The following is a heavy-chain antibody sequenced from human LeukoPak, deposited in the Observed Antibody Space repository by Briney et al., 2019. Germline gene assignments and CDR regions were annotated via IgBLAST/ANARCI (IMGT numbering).Heavy chain of an antibody. J-gene: IGHJ4*02. CDR3: ARDLTPKVDYSNRYYFDY. Sequence: PGGSLRLSCATSGFTFSSYSMNWVRQAPGKGLEWVSYISSSSSTIYYADSVKGRFTISRDNAKNSLYLQMNSLRAEDTAVYYCARDLTPKVDYSNRYYFDYWGQGTLVTVSS. V-gene: IGHV3-48*01. D-gene: IGHD4-11*01. CDR1: GFTFSSYS. CDR2: ISSSSSTI.